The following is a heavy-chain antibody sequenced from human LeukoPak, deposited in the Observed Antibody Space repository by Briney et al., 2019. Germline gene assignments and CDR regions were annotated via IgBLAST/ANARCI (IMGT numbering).Heavy chain of an antibody. CDR3: AHEFPCGGDCYGYFYYYGMDV. J-gene: IGHJ6*02. D-gene: IGHD2-21*02. CDR2: IIPIFGIA. CDR1: GGTFSSYA. Sequence: GASVKVSCKVSGGTFSSYAISWVRQAPGQGLEWMGRIIPIFGIANYAQKFQGRVTITADKSTSTAYMELSSLRSVDTAVYYCAHEFPCGGDCYGYFYYYGMDVWGQGTTVTVSS. V-gene: IGHV1-69*04.